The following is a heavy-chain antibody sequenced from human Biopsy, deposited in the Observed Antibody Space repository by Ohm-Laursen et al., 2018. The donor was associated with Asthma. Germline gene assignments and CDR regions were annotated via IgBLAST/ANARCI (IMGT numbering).Heavy chain of an antibody. Sequence: SLRLSCSASGFTVSRDHMFWVRQAPGKGLEWVSVIYSGGTSHTADSVRGRFTISRDFSKNTLHLQMHSLRVEDTAVYYCARGDSSGWSHYYFDYWRQGTLVTVSS. V-gene: IGHV3-53*01. CDR1: GFTVSRDH. J-gene: IGHJ4*02. D-gene: IGHD6-19*01. CDR2: IYSGGTS. CDR3: ARGDSSGWSHYYFDY.